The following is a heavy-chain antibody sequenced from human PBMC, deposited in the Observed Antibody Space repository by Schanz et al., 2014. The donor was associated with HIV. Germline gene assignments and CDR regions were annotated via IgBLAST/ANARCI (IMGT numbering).Heavy chain of an antibody. CDR3: AREYCGGDCYSYGTYGMDV. V-gene: IGHV3-30*03. J-gene: IGHJ6*02. CDR1: GFTFSSNG. Sequence: QVQLVESGGGVAQPGRSLRLSCSASGFTFSSNGMHWVRQAPGKGLEWVEIISYDGSNKDYADSVKGRFTISRDKSKSTLYLQMNSLRAEDTAVYYCAREYCGGDCYSYGTYGMDVWGQGTTVTVSS. D-gene: IGHD2-21*02. CDR2: ISYDGSNK.